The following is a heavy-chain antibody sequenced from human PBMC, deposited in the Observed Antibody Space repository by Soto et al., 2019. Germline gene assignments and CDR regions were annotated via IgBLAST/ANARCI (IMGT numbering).Heavy chain of an antibody. CDR3: ARLPYYDILTGYHYYYYGDWAFDF. D-gene: IGHD3-9*01. V-gene: IGHV4-59*08. CDR1: GGSISSYY. J-gene: IGHJ4*02. CDR2: IYYSGST. Sequence: LSLTCTVSGGSISSYYWSWIRQPPGKGLEWIGYIYYSGSTNYNPSLKSRVTISVDTSKNQFSLKLSSVTAADTAVYYCARLPYYDILTGYHYYYYGDWAFDFWGQGTLVTVSS.